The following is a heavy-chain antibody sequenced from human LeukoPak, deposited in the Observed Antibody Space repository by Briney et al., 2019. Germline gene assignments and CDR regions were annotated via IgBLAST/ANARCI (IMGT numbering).Heavy chain of an antibody. CDR1: GGSISSYY. Sequence: SETLSLTCTVSGGSISSYYWSWIRQPPGKGLEWIGYIYYSGSTNHNPSLKSRVTISVDTSKNQFSLKLSSVTAADTAVYYCARTVTTEYYFDYWGQGTLVTVSS. V-gene: IGHV4-59*08. CDR3: ARTVTTEYYFDY. D-gene: IGHD4-17*01. J-gene: IGHJ4*02. CDR2: IYYSGST.